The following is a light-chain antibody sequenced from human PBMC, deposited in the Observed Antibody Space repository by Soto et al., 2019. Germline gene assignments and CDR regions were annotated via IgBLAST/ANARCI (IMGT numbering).Light chain of an antibody. CDR2: EVS. CDR3: ISYAVNKVV. J-gene: IGLJ2*01. Sequence: QSALTQPPAASGSPGQSVTISCTGTNRDVGGYNYVSWYQQHPGKAPKLMIFEVSKRPSGVPDRFSGSKSGNTASLTVSGLQAEDEADYYCISYAVNKVVFGGWTKLTVL. V-gene: IGLV2-8*01. CDR1: NRDVGGYNY.